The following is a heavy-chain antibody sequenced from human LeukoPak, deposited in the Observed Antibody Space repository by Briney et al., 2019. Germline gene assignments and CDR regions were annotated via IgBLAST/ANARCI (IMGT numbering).Heavy chain of an antibody. CDR2: IIPIFGTA. CDR3: ASGSYGTTIVVVRGLGYYGMDV. D-gene: IGHD3-22*01. J-gene: IGHJ6*02. Sequence: ASVKVSCKASGGTFSSYAISWVRQAPGQGLEWMGGIIPIFGTANYAQKFQGRVTITADESTSTAYMELSSLRSEDTAVYYCASGSYGTTIVVVRGLGYYGMDVWGQGTTVTVSS. CDR1: GGTFSSYA. V-gene: IGHV1-69*13.